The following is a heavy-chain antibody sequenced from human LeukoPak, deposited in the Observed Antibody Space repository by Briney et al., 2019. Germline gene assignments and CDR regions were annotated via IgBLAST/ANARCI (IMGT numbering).Heavy chain of an antibody. J-gene: IGHJ3*02. CDR2: FDPEDGET. CDR1: GYTLTELS. Sequence: ASVKVSCKVSGYTLTELSMHWVRQAPGKGLEWMGGFDPEDGETIYAQKFQGRVTMTEDTSTDTAYMELSSLRSEDTAVYYSATDRFQTGDSDAFDIWGQGTMDTVSS. V-gene: IGHV1-24*01. D-gene: IGHD7-27*01. CDR3: ATDRFQTGDSDAFDI.